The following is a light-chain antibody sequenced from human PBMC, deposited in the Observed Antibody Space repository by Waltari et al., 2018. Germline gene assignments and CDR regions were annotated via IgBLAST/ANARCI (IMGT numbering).Light chain of an antibody. CDR2: DAC. V-gene: IGKV1-33*01. CDR1: QDIQTF. CDR3: LQYDNLPYA. Sequence: DTQMTHSPSSLSASVGARVTITCQASQDIQTFLNWFKQKPGKAPQLLIYDACKLETGVPSRFSGSGSGTSFTFTISSLQPHDSAVYFCLQYDNLPYAFGQGTRLEI. J-gene: IGKJ2*01.